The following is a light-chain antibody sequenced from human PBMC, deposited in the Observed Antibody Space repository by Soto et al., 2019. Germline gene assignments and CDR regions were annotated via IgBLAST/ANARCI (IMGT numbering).Light chain of an antibody. CDR2: DSS. Sequence: EIAMSMSVATLSLSKGETATLSCRASQNVDKFLAWYQQRPGQPPRLLIFDSSNRATGVPVRFSGSGSGTVFTLTIGSLEPEDSAVYYCQQRKNGPPITFGQGTRLEIK. CDR3: QQRKNGPPIT. CDR1: QNVDKF. V-gene: IGKV3-11*01. J-gene: IGKJ5*01.